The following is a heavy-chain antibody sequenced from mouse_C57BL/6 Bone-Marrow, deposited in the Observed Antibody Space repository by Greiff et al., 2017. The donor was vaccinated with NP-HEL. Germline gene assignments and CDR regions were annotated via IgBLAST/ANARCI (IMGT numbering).Heavy chain of an antibody. Sequence: QVQLQQPGAELVKPGASVKVSCKASGYTFTSYWMHWVKQRPGQGLEWIGRIHPSDSDTNYNQKFKGKATLTVDKSSSTAYMQLISLTSDDSAVYYCARGYYYGSSYIMDYWGQGTSVTVSS. CDR3: ARGYYYGSSYIMDY. CDR2: IHPSDSDT. V-gene: IGHV1-74*01. D-gene: IGHD1-1*01. CDR1: GYTFTSYW. J-gene: IGHJ4*01.